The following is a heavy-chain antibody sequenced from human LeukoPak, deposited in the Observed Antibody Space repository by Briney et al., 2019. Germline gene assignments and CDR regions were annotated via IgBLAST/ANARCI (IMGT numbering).Heavy chain of an antibody. Sequence: SETLSLTCTVSGGSISSYYWSWIRQPPGKGLEWIGYIYYSGSTNYNPSLKSRVTISVDTSRNQFSLKLSSVTAADTAVYYCARVRGWFDPWGQGTLVTVSS. D-gene: IGHD3-16*01. CDR1: GGSISSYY. CDR2: IYYSGST. J-gene: IGHJ5*02. V-gene: IGHV4-59*01. CDR3: ARVRGWFDP.